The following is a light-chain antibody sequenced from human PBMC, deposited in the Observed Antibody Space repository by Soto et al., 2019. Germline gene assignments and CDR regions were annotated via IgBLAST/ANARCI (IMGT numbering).Light chain of an antibody. CDR1: QSVSNNY. J-gene: IGKJ4*02. Sequence: SRGERANLSCRASQSVSNNYLAWYQQKPGQAPRLLIYGASNRATGIPDRFSGSGSGTDFTLSISRLEPEDFAVYYCQQYGSSGTFGEGTKVDIK. V-gene: IGKV3-20*01. CDR3: QQYGSSGT. CDR2: GAS.